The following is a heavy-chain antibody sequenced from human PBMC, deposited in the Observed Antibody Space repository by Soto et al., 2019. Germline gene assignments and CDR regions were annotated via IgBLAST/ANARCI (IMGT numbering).Heavy chain of an antibody. V-gene: IGHV3-11*01. CDR2: ISSSGSTI. J-gene: IGHJ5*01. CDR1: GFTCSDYY. Sequence: GGSLRLSCAASGFTCSDYYMSWIRQAPGKGLEWVSDISSSGSTIYYADSVKGRFTISRDNAKNSLYLQMNSLRAEDTAVYYFARDPPLTDSIDSWGQGTLVTVS. CDR3: ARDPPLTDSIDS. D-gene: IGHD2-15*01.